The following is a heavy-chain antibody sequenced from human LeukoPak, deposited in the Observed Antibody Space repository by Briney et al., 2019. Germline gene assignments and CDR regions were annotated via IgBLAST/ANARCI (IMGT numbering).Heavy chain of an antibody. CDR3: ARGVQAGHFDY. J-gene: IGHJ4*02. Sequence: PSQTLSLTCAVSGGSISSGGYSWSWIRQPPGKGLEWIGYIYHSGSTYYNPSLKSRVTISVDRSKNQFSLKLSSVTAADTAMYYCARGVQAGHFDYWGQGTLVTVSS. V-gene: IGHV4-30-2*01. CDR2: IYHSGST. CDR1: GGSISSGGYS.